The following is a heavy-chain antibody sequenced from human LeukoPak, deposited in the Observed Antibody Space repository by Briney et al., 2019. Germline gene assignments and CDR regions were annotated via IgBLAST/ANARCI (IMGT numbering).Heavy chain of an antibody. V-gene: IGHV3-48*03. CDR2: ISSSGSAI. J-gene: IGHJ4*02. CDR3: ARGGSLGY. Sequence: GGSLSLSCAASGFTLCSYEMNWVRQAPGQGLEWVSKISSSGSAIYYADSVKGRFTISRDNAKSTLYLQMNSLGVEDTAVYYCARGGSLGYWGQGTLVTVSS. D-gene: IGHD6-19*01. CDR1: GFTLCSYE.